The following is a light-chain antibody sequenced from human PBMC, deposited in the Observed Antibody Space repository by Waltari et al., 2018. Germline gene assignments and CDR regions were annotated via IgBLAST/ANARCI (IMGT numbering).Light chain of an antibody. CDR2: GNN. J-gene: IGLJ3*02. Sequence: QSVLTQPPSVSGAPWQRVTISCTGSSSNIGAGYDVHWYQQFPGTAPKLPIYGNNDRPSGVPDRFSGSKSDTSASLAISGLQADDEAEYHCQSYDNGLRGRVFGGGTKVTVL. CDR1: SSNIGAGYD. V-gene: IGLV1-40*01. CDR3: QSYDNGLRGRV.